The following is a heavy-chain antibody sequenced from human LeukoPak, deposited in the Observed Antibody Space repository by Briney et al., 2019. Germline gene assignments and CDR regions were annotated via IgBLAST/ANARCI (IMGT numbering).Heavy chain of an antibody. CDR3: VRDLGFGALDY. V-gene: IGHV1-18*01. CDR2: ISGYNDNA. J-gene: IGHJ4*02. D-gene: IGHD4/OR15-4a*01. Sequence: GASVKVSCKASGYTFTSYGISWVRQAPGQGLEWMGWISGYNDNAKYAQKVLGRVTMTTDTSTSTAYMEVGSLRSDDTAVYYCVRDLGFGALDYWGQGTLVIVSS. CDR1: GYTFTSYG.